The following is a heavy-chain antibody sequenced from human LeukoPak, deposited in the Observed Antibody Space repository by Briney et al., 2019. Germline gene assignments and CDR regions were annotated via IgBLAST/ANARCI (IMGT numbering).Heavy chain of an antibody. CDR1: GFTFGGYG. V-gene: IGHV3-20*01. CDR2: INPNGGST. D-gene: IGHD1-26*01. CDR3: ARDGVGWETTF. J-gene: IGHJ4*02. Sequence: GGSLRLCCAASGFTFGGYGMSWVRQAPGKGLERVAGINPNGGSTGYADSVKGRFTISRDNAKNSLYLQMSSLRAEDTALYHCARDGVGWETTFWGQGTLVTVSS.